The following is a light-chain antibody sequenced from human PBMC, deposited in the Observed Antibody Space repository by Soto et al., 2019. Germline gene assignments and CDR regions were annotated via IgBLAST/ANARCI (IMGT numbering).Light chain of an antibody. Sequence: IQLTQSPSSLSASVGDRVTITCRASQGISSYLAWYQQKPGKAPKLLIYAASTLQSGVPSRFSGSGFGTDFTLTISSLQPEDFATYYCQQLNSYPYTFGQGTKLEIK. CDR3: QQLNSYPYT. J-gene: IGKJ2*01. CDR1: QGISSY. CDR2: AAS. V-gene: IGKV1-9*01.